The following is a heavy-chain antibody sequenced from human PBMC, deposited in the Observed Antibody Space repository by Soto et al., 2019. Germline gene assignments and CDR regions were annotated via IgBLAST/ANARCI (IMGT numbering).Heavy chain of an antibody. V-gene: IGHV3-30-3*01. D-gene: IGHD5-12*01. Sequence: QVQLVESGGGVVQSGKSLRLSCAASGFTFNTYVMHWVRQAPGKGLEGLAFVSSAGGSKYYADSVTGRFTISRDNSQNTLHLQMNSLGPEDTAVYYCERGGGYSGYDPLDYWGQGTLVTVSS. CDR3: ERGGGYSGYDPLDY. CDR1: GFTFNTYV. CDR2: VSSAGGSK. J-gene: IGHJ4*02.